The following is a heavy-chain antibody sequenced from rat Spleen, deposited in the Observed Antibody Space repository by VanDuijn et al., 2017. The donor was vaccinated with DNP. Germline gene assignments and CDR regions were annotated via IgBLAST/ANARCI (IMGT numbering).Heavy chain of an antibody. V-gene: IGHV3-1*01. D-gene: IGHD1-1*01. CDR1: GYFITNNY. CDR2: ISYSGGT. CDR3: ARWVRYFDS. J-gene: IGHJ2*01. Sequence: DVQLQESGPGLAKPSQSLSLTCSVTGYFITNNYWAWIRKFPGNKMEWMGYISYSGGTRYNPSLKSRISITRDTSENQFFLHLNSVTTEDTATYYCARWVRYFDSWGQGVMVTVSS.